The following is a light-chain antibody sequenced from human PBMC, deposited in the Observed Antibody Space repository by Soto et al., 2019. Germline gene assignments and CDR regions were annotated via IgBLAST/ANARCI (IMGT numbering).Light chain of an antibody. J-gene: IGKJ1*01. CDR3: LQSYSTPR. V-gene: IGKV1-39*01. Sequence: DIQMTQSPSSLSASVGDRVTITCRASQSISTYLNWYQQKPGKAPNLLIYGASSLQSGVPSRFSGSGSGTDFTLTISNLQPEDFATYYCLQSYSTPRFGQGTKVEMK. CDR1: QSISTY. CDR2: GAS.